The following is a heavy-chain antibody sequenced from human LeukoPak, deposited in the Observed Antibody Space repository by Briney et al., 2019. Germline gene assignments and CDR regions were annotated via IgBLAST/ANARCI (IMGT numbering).Heavy chain of an antibody. CDR2: IRYDGSNK. Sequence: GGSPRFSCAASGFTFSSYGMHWVREAPGKGLGWVAFIRYDGSNKYYADSVKGRFTISRDNSKNTLYLQMNSLRAEDTAVYYCAKFTIFGVVMGDFDYWGQGTLVTVSS. J-gene: IGHJ4*02. CDR1: GFTFSSYG. CDR3: AKFTIFGVVMGDFDY. V-gene: IGHV3-30*02. D-gene: IGHD3-3*01.